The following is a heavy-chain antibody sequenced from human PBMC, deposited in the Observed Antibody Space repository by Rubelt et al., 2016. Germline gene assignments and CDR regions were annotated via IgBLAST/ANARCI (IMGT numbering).Heavy chain of an antibody. V-gene: IGHV1-2*02. CDR3: ARDLYKGPRWLVAY. J-gene: IGHJ4*02. CDR2: INPNSGGT. CDR1: GYTFTGYY. D-gene: IGHD6-19*01. Sequence: QVQLVQSGAEVKKPGASVKVSCKASGYTFTGYYMHWVRQAPGQGLEWMGWINPNSGGTNYAQKVQGRVTMTRDTAISTAYMELSGRRSDDTAVYYCARDLYKGPRWLVAYWGQGTLVTVSS.